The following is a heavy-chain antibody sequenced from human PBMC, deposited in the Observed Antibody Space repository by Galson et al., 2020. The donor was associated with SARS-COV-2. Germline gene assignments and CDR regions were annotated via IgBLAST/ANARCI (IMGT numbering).Heavy chain of an antibody. CDR1: GFSLSTSGVG. CDR2: IYWDDDK. J-gene: IGHJ4*02. Sequence: KMSGPTLVKPTQTLTLTCTFSGFSLSTSGVGVGWIRQPPGKALEWLALIYWDDDKRYSPSLKSRFTITKDTSKNQVVLTMTNMDPVDTATYYCAHRPGGWQNYYVDYWGQGTLVTVSS. D-gene: IGHD6-19*01. V-gene: IGHV2-5*02. CDR3: AHRPGGWQNYYVDY.